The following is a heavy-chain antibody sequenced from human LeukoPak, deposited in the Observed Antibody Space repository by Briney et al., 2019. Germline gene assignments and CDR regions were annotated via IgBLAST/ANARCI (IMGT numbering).Heavy chain of an antibody. J-gene: IGHJ4*02. V-gene: IGHV4-59*08. CDR3: ARQGKLAIDY. D-gene: IGHD6-13*01. CDR1: GGSITNYY. Sequence: SETLSVSRSVSGGSITNYYWCWIRQSPGKGLEWIGFIYNTGRTNYNPSLQSRVTMSIDTSKNQFSLKLSSVTAADTAVYYCARQGKLAIDYWGEGTLATASS. CDR2: IYNTGRT.